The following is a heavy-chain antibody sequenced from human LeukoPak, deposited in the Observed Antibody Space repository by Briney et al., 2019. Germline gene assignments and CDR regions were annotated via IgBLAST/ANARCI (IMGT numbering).Heavy chain of an antibody. CDR1: GGSISSYY. Sequence: PSETLSLTCTVSGGSISSYYWSWIRQPPGKGLEWIGYIYYSGSTNYNPSLKSRVTISVDTSKNQFSLKLSSVTAADTAVYYCARETRTRWYYDSSGYYTLDYWGQGTLVTVSS. J-gene: IGHJ4*02. V-gene: IGHV4-59*12. D-gene: IGHD3-22*01. CDR3: ARETRTRWYYDSSGYYTLDY. CDR2: IYYSGST.